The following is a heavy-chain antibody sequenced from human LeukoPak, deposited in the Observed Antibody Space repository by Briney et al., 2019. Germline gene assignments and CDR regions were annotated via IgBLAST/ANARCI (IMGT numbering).Heavy chain of an antibody. CDR3: ASSKRGYYYYYMDV. V-gene: IGHV1-69*05. Sequence: SVKVSCKASGGTFSSYAISWVRQAPGQGLEWMGGIIPIFGTANYAQKFQGRVTITTDESTITAYMELSSLRSEDTAVYYCASSKRGYYYYYMDVWGKGTTVTVSS. J-gene: IGHJ6*03. CDR1: GGTFSSYA. CDR2: IIPIFGTA. D-gene: IGHD3-16*01.